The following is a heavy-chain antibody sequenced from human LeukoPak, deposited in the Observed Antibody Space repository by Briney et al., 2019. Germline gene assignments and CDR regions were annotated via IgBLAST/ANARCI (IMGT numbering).Heavy chain of an antibody. Sequence: SQTLSLTCTVSGGSISSGSYHWRWIRQPAGKGLEWIGRIYTSGSTNYNPSLKSRVTISVDTSKNQFSLKLSSVTAADTAVYYCARERLGTFDYWGQGTLVTVSS. CDR2: IYTSGST. CDR3: ARERLGTFDY. D-gene: IGHD1-1*01. V-gene: IGHV4-61*02. J-gene: IGHJ4*02. CDR1: GGSISSGSYH.